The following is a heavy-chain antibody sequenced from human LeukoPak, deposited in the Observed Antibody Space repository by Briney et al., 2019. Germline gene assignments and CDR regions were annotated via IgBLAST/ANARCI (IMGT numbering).Heavy chain of an antibody. CDR3: ARGILTEGY. V-gene: IGHV4-59*01. D-gene: IGHD3-9*01. Sequence: PSETLSLTCTVSGGSISSYYWSWIRQPPGKGLEWIGYIYYSGSTNYNPSLKSRVTISVDTSKNQFSLKLSSVTAADTAVYYCARGILTEGYWGQGTLVTVSS. CDR2: IYYSGST. CDR1: GGSISSYY. J-gene: IGHJ4*02.